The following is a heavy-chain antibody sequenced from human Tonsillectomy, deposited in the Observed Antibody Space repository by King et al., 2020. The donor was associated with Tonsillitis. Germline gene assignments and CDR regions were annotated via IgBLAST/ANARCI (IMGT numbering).Heavy chain of an antibody. V-gene: IGHV3-43*02. Sequence: VQLVQSGGGVVQPGGSLRLSCAASGFTFDDYAMHWVRQAPGKGLEWVSLINGDARSTFYADSVRGRFTISRDNSKNALHLAMNSLRTEDTAFYYCAKDQLPHRGGGYPIGNAFQVWGQGTLVTVSP. J-gene: IGHJ3*01. CDR3: AKDQLPHRGGGYPIGNAFQV. CDR2: INGDARST. CDR1: GFTFDDYA. D-gene: IGHD5-24*01.